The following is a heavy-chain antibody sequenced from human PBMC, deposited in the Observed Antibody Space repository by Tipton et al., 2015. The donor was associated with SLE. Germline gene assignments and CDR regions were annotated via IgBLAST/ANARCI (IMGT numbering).Heavy chain of an antibody. Sequence: TLSLTCAVSGYSISSGYYWGWTRQPPGKGLEWIGSIYHSGSAYYNPSLKSRVTISVDTAKNQFSLKLRSVTAADTAVYYCARDSGYVHWGQGTLVTVSS. D-gene: IGHD2-2*01. CDR3: ARDSGYVH. CDR2: IYHSGSA. CDR1: GYSISSGYY. J-gene: IGHJ4*02. V-gene: IGHV4-38-2*02.